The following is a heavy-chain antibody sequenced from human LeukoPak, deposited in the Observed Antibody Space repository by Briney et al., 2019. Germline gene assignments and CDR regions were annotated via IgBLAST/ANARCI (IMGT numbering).Heavy chain of an antibody. V-gene: IGHV1-69*04. CDR2: VIPILGIA. CDR1: GGTFSSYA. D-gene: IGHD2-15*01. Sequence: AASVKVSCKASGGTFSSYAISWVRQAPGQGLEWMGRVIPILGIANYAQKFQGRVTIAADKSTSTAYMELSSLRSEDTAVNYCARDANCSGGSCYSVYWGQGTLVTVSS. CDR3: ARDANCSGGSCYSVY. J-gene: IGHJ4*02.